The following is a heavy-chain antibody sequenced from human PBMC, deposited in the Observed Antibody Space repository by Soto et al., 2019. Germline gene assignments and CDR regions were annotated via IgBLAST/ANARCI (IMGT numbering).Heavy chain of an antibody. CDR3: ARGDYDILTGDMDV. CDR1: GYTFTSYD. J-gene: IGHJ6*03. Sequence: ASVKVSCKASGYTFTSYDINWVRQATGQGLEWMGWMNPNSGNTGYAQKFQGRVTMTRNTSISTAYMELSSLRSEDTAVYYCARGDYDILTGDMDVWGKGTTVTVPS. V-gene: IGHV1-8*01. CDR2: MNPNSGNT. D-gene: IGHD3-9*01.